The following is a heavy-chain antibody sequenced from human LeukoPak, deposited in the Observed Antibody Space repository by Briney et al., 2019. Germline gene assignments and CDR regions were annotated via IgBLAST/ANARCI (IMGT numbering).Heavy chain of an antibody. Sequence: GGSLRLSCAASGFTFRNYWMHWVRKAPGKGLVWVSLINSEGSTTSYADSVKGRFTISRDNAENTLYLQMNSLRGDDTAVYYCARGGSTVTTISTYWGQGTLVTVSS. CDR2: INSEGSTT. CDR3: ARGGSTVTTISTY. CDR1: GFTFRNYW. D-gene: IGHD5-12*01. J-gene: IGHJ4*02. V-gene: IGHV3-74*01.